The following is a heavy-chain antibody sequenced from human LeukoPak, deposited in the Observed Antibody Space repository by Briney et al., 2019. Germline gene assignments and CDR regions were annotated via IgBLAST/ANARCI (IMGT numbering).Heavy chain of an antibody. CDR2: ISGSGGST. V-gene: IGHV3-23*01. J-gene: IGHJ6*02. Sequence: GGSLRPSCAASGFTFSSYAMSWVRQAPGKGLEWVSAISGSGGSTYYADSVKGRFTISRDNSKNTLYLQMNSLRAEDTAVYYCAKRRSRGLRYFDWFLYGMDVWGQGTTVTVSS. D-gene: IGHD3-9*01. CDR3: AKRRSRGLRYFDWFLYGMDV. CDR1: GFTFSSYA.